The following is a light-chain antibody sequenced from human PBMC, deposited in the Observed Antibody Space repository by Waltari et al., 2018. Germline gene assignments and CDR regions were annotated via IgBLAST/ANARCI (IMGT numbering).Light chain of an antibody. Sequence: QSALTQPASVSGSPGQSITITCTGSSNVVGVYDYVSGYQVNVGKPPRPGIYDVSRRPSGVSDRFSGSKSGNTAALTISGLRAEDEADYYCCSYTANAWVFGGGTKLTVL. CDR3: CSYTANAWV. CDR2: DVS. J-gene: IGLJ3*02. V-gene: IGLV2-14*03. CDR1: SNVVGVYDY.